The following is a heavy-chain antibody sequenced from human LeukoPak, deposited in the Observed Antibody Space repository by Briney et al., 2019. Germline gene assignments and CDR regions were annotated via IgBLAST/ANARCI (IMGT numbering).Heavy chain of an antibody. CDR2: ITPFNGNT. J-gene: IGHJ4*02. CDR1: GYTFTYRY. Sequence: SVKVSCKASGYTFTYRYLRWVRQAPGQALEWMGWITPFNGNTNYAQKFQDRVTITRDRSMSTAYMELSSLRSEDTAMYYCASTTPYCGGDCYHLDYWGQGTLVTVSS. CDR3: ASTTPYCGGDCYHLDY. D-gene: IGHD2-21*02. V-gene: IGHV1-45*02.